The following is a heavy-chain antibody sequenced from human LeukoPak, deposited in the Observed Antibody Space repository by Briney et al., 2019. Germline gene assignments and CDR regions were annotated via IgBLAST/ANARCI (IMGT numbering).Heavy chain of an antibody. Sequence: PSETLSLTCSVSGGSISSYYWSWIRQPPGKGLEWIGYIYYSGSTNYNPSLMSRVTMSVDTSKNQFSLRLSSVTAADTAVYYCARDHRGYSYGLFDNWGQGTLVTVSS. CDR1: GGSISSYY. V-gene: IGHV4-59*01. D-gene: IGHD5-18*01. CDR2: IYYSGST. CDR3: ARDHRGYSYGLFDN. J-gene: IGHJ4*02.